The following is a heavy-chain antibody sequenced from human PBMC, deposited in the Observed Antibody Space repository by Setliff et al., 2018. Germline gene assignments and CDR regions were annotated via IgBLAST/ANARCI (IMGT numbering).Heavy chain of an antibody. Sequence: ASVKVSCKASGYTFTSYGISWVRQAPGQGLEWMGWISAYNGNTNYAQKLQGRVTMTTDTSTSTAYMELRSLRSDDTAVYYCARVRGDYGDQEFDYWGQGTLVTSPQ. CDR2: ISAYNGNT. J-gene: IGHJ4*02. CDR3: ARVRGDYGDQEFDY. D-gene: IGHD4-17*01. CDR1: GYTFTSYG. V-gene: IGHV1-18*01.